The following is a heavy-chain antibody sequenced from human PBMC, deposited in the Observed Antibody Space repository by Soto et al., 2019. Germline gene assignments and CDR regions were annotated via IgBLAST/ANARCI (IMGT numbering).Heavy chain of an antibody. D-gene: IGHD3-3*01. CDR3: ARVAYYDFWSGYFPNDY. Sequence: ASVKVSCKASGYTFTSYGISWVRQAPGQGLEWMGWISAYNGNTNYAQKLQGRVTMTTDTSTSTAYMELRSLRSDDTAVYYFARVAYYDFWSGYFPNDYWGLGTLVTVSS. V-gene: IGHV1-18*01. CDR2: ISAYNGNT. CDR1: GYTFTSYG. J-gene: IGHJ4*02.